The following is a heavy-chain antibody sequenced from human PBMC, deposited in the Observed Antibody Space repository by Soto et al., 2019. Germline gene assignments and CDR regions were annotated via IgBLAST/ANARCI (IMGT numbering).Heavy chain of an antibody. D-gene: IGHD3-16*02. J-gene: IGHJ4*02. Sequence: SETLSLTCTVSGGSISSGGYYWSWIRQHPGKGLEWIGYIYYSGSTYYNPSLKSRVTISVDTSKNQFSLKLSSVTAADTAVYYCARVRTTFGGVIAHFDYWGQGTLVTVS. V-gene: IGHV4-31*03. CDR2: IYYSGST. CDR3: ARVRTTFGGVIAHFDY. CDR1: GGSISSGGYY.